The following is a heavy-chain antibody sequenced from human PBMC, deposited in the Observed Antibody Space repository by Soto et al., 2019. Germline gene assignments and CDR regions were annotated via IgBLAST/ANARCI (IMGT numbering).Heavy chain of an antibody. CDR2: ISYDGSDQ. CDR3: GKDTGADY. CDR1: GFTFSSYG. V-gene: IGHV3-30*18. Sequence: QVQLVESGGGVVQPGRSLRLSCAASGFTFSSYGMYWVRQAPGKGLEWVARISYDGSDQFYGDSVKGRFTISRDNSKNILDVQMISLRSEDTAVYYCGKDTGADYWGQGTVVTVSA. J-gene: IGHJ4*02. D-gene: IGHD4-17*01.